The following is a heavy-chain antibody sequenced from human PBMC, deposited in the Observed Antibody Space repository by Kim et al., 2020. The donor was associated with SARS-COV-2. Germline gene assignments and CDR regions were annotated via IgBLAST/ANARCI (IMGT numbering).Heavy chain of an antibody. CDR3: ARGLTSPLDY. Sequence: GSLRLSCAASGFTFPRYGMHWVRQAPGKGLEWVTLTSYDGSVKKYADSVKGRFTISRDDSKDTLYLQMNSLRADDTAVYYCARGLTSPLDYWGQGTLVTVSS. J-gene: IGHJ4*02. D-gene: IGHD2-2*01. CDR1: GFTFPRYG. V-gene: IGHV3-30*03. CDR2: TSYDGSVK.